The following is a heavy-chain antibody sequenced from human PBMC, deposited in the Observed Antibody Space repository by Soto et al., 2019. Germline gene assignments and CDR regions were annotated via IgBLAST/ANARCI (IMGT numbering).Heavy chain of an antibody. CDR1: GFTFSSYA. D-gene: IGHD3-16*02. V-gene: IGHV3-30-3*01. Sequence: PGGSLRLSCADSGFTFSSYAMHWVRQAPCKGLEWVAVISYDGSNKYYADSVKGRFTISRDNSKNTLYLQMNSLRAEDTAVYYCARGGVIVISHDAFDIWGQGTMVTVSS. CDR2: ISYDGSNK. CDR3: ARGGVIVISHDAFDI. J-gene: IGHJ3*02.